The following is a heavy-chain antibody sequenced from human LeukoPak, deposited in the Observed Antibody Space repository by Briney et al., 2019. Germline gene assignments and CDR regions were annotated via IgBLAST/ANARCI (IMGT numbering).Heavy chain of an antibody. CDR3: ARAVRWFSGSYTPYYYYYMDV. D-gene: IGHD3-10*01. J-gene: IGHJ6*03. Sequence: NPSETLSLTCAVSGGSISSSNWWSWVRQPPGKGLEWIGEIYHSGSTNYNPSLKSRVTISVDKSKNQFSLKLSSVTAADTAVYYCARAVRWFSGSYTPYYYYYMDVWGKGTTVTISS. CDR2: IYHSGST. CDR1: GGSISSSNW. V-gene: IGHV4-4*02.